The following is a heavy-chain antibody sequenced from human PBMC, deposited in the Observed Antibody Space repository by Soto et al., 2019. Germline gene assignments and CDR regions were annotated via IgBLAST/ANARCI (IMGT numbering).Heavy chain of an antibody. CDR1: GLIFDNYA. Sequence: EVQLVESGGGLVQPGRSLRLSCAASGLIFDNYAMHWVRQPPGKGLEWVSVISWNGAKIGYVDSVKGRFTISRDNAKNSLYLQMNSLRAEDTALYYCATQDYWGQGTLVTVSS. CDR3: ATQDY. V-gene: IGHV3-9*01. J-gene: IGHJ4*02. CDR2: ISWNGAKI.